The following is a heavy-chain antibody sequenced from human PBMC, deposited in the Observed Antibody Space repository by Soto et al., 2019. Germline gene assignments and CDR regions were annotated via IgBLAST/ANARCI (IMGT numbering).Heavy chain of an antibody. V-gene: IGHV4-31*03. CDR2: IYYSGST. CDR3: ARDPAGSGSYWDY. CDR1: GGSISIWVYY. Sequence: PSGSLALTCTLCGGSISIWVYYLSWIRQHPGKGLEWIGYIYYSGSTYYTPSLKSRVTISVDTSKNQFSLKLSSVTAADTAMYYCARDPAGSGSYWDYWGQGTLVTVYS. J-gene: IGHJ4*02. D-gene: IGHD3-10*01.